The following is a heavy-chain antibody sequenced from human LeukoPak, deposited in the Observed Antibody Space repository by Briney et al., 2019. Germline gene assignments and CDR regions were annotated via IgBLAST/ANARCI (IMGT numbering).Heavy chain of an antibody. CDR3: ARPYYDILTGPRERYNWFDP. V-gene: IGHV1-3*01. D-gene: IGHD3-9*01. J-gene: IGHJ5*02. Sequence: KFQGRVTITRDTSASTAYMELSSLRSEDTAVYYCARPYYDILTGPRERYNWFDPWGQGTLVTVSS.